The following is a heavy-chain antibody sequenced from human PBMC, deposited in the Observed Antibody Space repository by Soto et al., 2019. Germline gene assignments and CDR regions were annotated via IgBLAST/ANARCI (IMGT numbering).Heavy chain of an antibody. CDR1: GFTFSSYS. CDR2: ISSSSSYI. Sequence: EVQLVESGGGLVKPGGSLRLSCAASGFTFSSYSMNWVRQAPGKGLEWVSSISSSSSYIYYADSVKGRFTISRDNAKNSLYLQMNSLRAEDTAVYYCARDREREGGYYGSGSYYPGGWFDPWGQGTLVTVSS. CDR3: ARDREREGGYYGSGSYYPGGWFDP. V-gene: IGHV3-21*01. J-gene: IGHJ5*02. D-gene: IGHD3-10*01.